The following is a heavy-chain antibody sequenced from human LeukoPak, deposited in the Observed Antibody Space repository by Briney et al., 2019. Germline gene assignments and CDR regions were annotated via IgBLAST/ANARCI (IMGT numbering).Heavy chain of an antibody. CDR3: ARDPYSGRYGDYYYYYMDV. CDR2: ITSSSSYI. J-gene: IGHJ6*03. D-gene: IGHD1-26*01. Sequence: GGSLRLSCAASGFTFSTYNMNWVRQAPGKGLEWVSSITSSSSYIYYADSVKGRFTISRDNAKNSLYLQMNSLRAEDTAVYYRARDPYSGRYGDYYYYYMDVWGKGTTVTISS. CDR1: GFTFSTYN. V-gene: IGHV3-21*01.